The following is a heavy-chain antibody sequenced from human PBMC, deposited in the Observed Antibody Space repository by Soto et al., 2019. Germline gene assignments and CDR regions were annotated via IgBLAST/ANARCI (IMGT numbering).Heavy chain of an antibody. CDR1: GATFSSFA. Sequence: VQLVESGAEVKKPGSSVKVSCKASGATFSSFAFSWVRQAPGQGLEWMGVIIPIFDTISYAQKFQGRVTITADESTRTAYMELNSLTSDDTAVYYCASPLKWSGYYIAFDYWGQGTLVIVSS. J-gene: IGHJ4*02. CDR3: ASPLKWSGYYIAFDY. D-gene: IGHD3-3*01. CDR2: IIPIFDTI. V-gene: IGHV1-69*01.